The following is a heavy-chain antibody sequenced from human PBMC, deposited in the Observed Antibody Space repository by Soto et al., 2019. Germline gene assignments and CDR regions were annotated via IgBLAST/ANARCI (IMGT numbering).Heavy chain of an antibody. CDR2: ISGSGGST. CDR3: AKEGGKRWFGELLYPHYFDY. J-gene: IGHJ4*02. Sequence: PSETLSLTCSVSGDSIRSSYWSWVGQAPGKGLEWVSAISGSGGSTYYADSVKGRFTISRDNSKNTLYLQMNSLRAEDTAVYYCAKEGGKRWFGELLYPHYFDYWGQGTLVTVSS. D-gene: IGHD3-10*01. V-gene: IGHV3-23*01. CDR1: GDSIRSSY.